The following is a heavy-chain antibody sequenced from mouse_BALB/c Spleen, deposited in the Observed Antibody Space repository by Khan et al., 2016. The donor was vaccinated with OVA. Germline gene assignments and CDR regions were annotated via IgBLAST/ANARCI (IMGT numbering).Heavy chain of an antibody. D-gene: IGHD1-2*01. J-gene: IGHJ2*01. CDR2: ISYSGST. V-gene: IGHV3-2*02. Sequence: EVQLQESGPGLVKPSQSLSLTCTVTGYSITSGYGWNWIRQFPGNKLEWMGYISYSGSTNYNPSLKSRISFTRDTSKNQSFLQLNSMTTEDTATYYCARTARIKYLGQGTTLTVSS. CDR1: GYSITSGYG. CDR3: ARTARIKY.